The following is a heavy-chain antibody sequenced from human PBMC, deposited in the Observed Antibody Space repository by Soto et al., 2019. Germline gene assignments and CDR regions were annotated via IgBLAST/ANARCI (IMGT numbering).Heavy chain of an antibody. D-gene: IGHD3-22*01. Sequence: PSETLSLTCTASGGSISTYYWNWIRQPPGKGLEWIGYIYYSGTTNYSPSLKSRLTISVDTSKNQFSLKLDSVTAADTAVYYCARGYYDISANYRKTIFYYLGQGALVTVSS. V-gene: IGHV4-59*01. CDR2: IYYSGTT. CDR3: ARGYYDISANYRKTIFYY. CDR1: GGSISTYY. J-gene: IGHJ4*02.